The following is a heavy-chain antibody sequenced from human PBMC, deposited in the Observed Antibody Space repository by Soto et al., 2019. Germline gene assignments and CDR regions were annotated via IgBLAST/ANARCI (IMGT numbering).Heavy chain of an antibody. Sequence: EVQLVESGGGLVQPGGSLRLSCAASGFTVSSNYMSWVRQAPGKGLEWVSVIYSDGATFHADSVQGRFSISRHSSKDTLYLQLRSLRAEDTAVYYCVSMGHCDGANCPFDYWGQGTLVTVSS. V-gene: IGHV3-53*04. CDR2: IYSDGAT. D-gene: IGHD2-21*01. CDR3: VSMGHCDGANCPFDY. J-gene: IGHJ4*02. CDR1: GFTVSSNY.